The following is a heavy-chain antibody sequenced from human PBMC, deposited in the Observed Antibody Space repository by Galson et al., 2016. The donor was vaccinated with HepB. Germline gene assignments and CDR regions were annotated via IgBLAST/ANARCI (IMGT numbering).Heavy chain of an antibody. V-gene: IGHV3-23*01. CDR2: IRGSGTGT. D-gene: IGHD6-19*01. CDR3: SKISRCGYNSGWGGSFDI. J-gene: IGHJ3*02. CDR1: GFSISIYS. Sequence: SLRLSCAASGFSISIYSMNWVRQAPGKGLEWVSAIRGSGTGTSYTDSVKGRFTISRDNSKNTLYLQMNSLRAEDAAVYYCSKISRCGYNSGWGGSFDIWGRGTMVTVSS.